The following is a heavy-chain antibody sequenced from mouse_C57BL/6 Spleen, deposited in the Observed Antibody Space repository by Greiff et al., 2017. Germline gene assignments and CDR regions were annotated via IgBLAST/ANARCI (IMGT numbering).Heavy chain of an antibody. CDR2: IYPGNSDT. J-gene: IGHJ2*01. V-gene: IGHV1-5*01. CDR1: GYTFTSYW. D-gene: IGHD1-1*01. CDR3: TKEGTTVVANFDY. Sequence: EVQLQQSGTVLVRPGASVKMSCKTSGYTFTSYWMHWVKQRPGQGLEWIGAIYPGNSDTSYNQKFKGKAKLTAVTSASTAYMELSSLTNRDSADYYCTKEGTTVVANFDYWGQGTTLTVSS.